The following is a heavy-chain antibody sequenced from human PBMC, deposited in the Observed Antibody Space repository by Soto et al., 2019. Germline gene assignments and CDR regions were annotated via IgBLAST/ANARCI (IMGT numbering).Heavy chain of an antibody. D-gene: IGHD3-10*01. CDR3: ARLYYYGSGTAYFDY. CDR2: IYHSGST. CDR1: GGSISSGGYS. V-gene: IGHV4-30-2*01. J-gene: IGHJ4*02. Sequence: SETLSLTCAVSGGSISSGGYSWSWIRQPPGKGLEWIGYIYHSGSTYYNPSLKSRVTISVDRSKNQFSLKLSSVTAADTAVYYCARLYYYGSGTAYFDYWGQGTLVTVSS.